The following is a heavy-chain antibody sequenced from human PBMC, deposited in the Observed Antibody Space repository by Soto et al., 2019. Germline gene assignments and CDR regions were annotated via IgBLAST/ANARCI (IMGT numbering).Heavy chain of an antibody. CDR2: IYYSGST. J-gene: IGHJ4*02. CDR1: GGSISSGGYY. CDR3: ARGRTSSPTPGDY. V-gene: IGHV4-31*03. D-gene: IGHD2-2*01. Sequence: QVQLQESGPGLVKPSQTLSLTGTVSGGSISSGGYYWSWIRKQPGKGMEWIGYIYYSGSTYYNPSLKSRVTISVDTSKNQFSLKLSSVTAADTAVYYCARGRTSSPTPGDYWGQVTLVTVAS.